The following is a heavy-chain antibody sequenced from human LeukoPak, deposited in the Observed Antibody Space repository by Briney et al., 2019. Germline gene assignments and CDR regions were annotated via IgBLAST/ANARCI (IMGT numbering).Heavy chain of an antibody. D-gene: IGHD3-22*01. V-gene: IGHV4-30-4*01. CDR3: ARPYYYDSRIDP. CDR1: GAPIGGGDNT. J-gene: IGHJ5*02. Sequence: SQTRSLTSPAPGAPIGGGDNTWIWIPHPPEKALEWIGYTYYSGSTYYNPSLKSRVTISVDTSKNQFSLKLSSVTAADTAVYYCARPYYYDSRIDPWGQGTRVTVSS. CDR2: TYYSGST.